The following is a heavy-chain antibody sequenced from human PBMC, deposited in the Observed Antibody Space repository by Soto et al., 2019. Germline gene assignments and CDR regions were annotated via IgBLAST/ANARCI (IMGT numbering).Heavy chain of an antibody. CDR3: AGQTFTIAAASYGRSNWFDP. Sequence: SETLSLTCSASGGSITSSSHFWGWVRQPPGKGLEWTGTIYFTGNTYYTPSLKSRLTMSIDTSKNEFSLRLNSVTAADTAVYYCAGQTFTIAAASYGRSNWFDPWGPGTLVTVSS. CDR2: IYFTGNT. J-gene: IGHJ5*02. CDR1: GGSITSSSHF. D-gene: IGHD6-25*01. V-gene: IGHV4-39*01.